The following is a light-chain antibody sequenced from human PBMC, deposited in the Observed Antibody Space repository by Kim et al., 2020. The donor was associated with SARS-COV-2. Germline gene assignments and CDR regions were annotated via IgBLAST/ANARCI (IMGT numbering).Light chain of an antibody. J-gene: IGLJ3*02. V-gene: IGLV3-1*01. CDR2: EDS. CDR3: QAWDSGTGV. CDR1: KLGDKD. Sequence: GSPGQTASITCSGDKLGDKDVCWYQQKPGQSPVRVIYEDSRRPSGIPGRFLGSNSGNTATLTISGTQAMDEADYYCQAWDSGTGVFGGGTQLTVL.